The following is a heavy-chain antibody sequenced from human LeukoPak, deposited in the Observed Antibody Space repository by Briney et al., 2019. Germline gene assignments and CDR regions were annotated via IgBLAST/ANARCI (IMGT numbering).Heavy chain of an antibody. CDR2: IYYSGST. CDR1: GGSISSYY. CDR3: ASYYDSSGYADAFDI. V-gene: IGHV4-59*01. Sequence: SETLSLTCTVSGGSISSYYWSWIRQPPGKGLEWIGYIYYSGSTNYNPSLKSRVTISVDTSKNQFSLKLSSVTAADTPVYYCASYYDSSGYADAFDIWGQGTMVTVSS. D-gene: IGHD3-22*01. J-gene: IGHJ3*02.